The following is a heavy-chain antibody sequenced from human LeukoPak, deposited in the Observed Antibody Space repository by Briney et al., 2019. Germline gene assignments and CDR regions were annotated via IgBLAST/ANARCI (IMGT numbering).Heavy chain of an antibody. CDR3: EKGPEYDILTDYYNVPCFDP. CDR1: VGSLTGYY. D-gene: IGHD3-9*01. CDR2: ITHGGST. Sequence: SETLSLTCAVYVGSLTGYYWTWIRQPPGKGLEWIGEITHGGSTNYNPSLKSRVTISIDASKNQFSLKLTSVTAADTAVYYFEKGPEYDILTDYYNVPCFDPWGQGTPVTVSS. J-gene: IGHJ5*02. V-gene: IGHV4-34*01.